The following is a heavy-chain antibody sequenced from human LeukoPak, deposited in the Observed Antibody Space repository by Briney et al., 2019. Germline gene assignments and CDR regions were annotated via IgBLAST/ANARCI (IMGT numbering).Heavy chain of an antibody. CDR2: ISGSGANT. D-gene: IGHD1-7*01. V-gene: IGHV3-23*01. J-gene: IGHJ6*03. Sequence: PGGSLRLSCAASGLIFSSYAMTWVRQAPGKGLEGVSGISGSGANTYYADSVKGRFTISRDNSKDTLYLQMNSLRAEDTAIYYCAKLGGPYNWDYAGLNYMDVWGKGTTFTVSS. CDR1: GLIFSSYA. CDR3: AKLGGPYNWDYAGLNYMDV.